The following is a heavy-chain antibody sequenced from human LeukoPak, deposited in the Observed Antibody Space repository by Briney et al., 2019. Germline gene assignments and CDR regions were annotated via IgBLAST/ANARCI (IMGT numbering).Heavy chain of an antibody. V-gene: IGHV3-48*03. CDR2: ISSSGSTI. D-gene: IGHD1-26*01. CDR3: ATSRGELLPPYFDY. J-gene: IGHJ4*02. CDR1: GFTFSSYE. Sequence: GGSLRLSCAASGFTFSSYEMNWVRQAPGKGLEWVSYISSSGSTIYYADSVKGRFTISRDNAKNSLYLQMNSLRAEDTAVYYCATSRGELLPPYFDYWGQGTLVTVSS.